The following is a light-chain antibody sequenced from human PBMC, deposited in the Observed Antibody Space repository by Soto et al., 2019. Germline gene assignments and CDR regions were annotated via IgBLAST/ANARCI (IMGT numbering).Light chain of an antibody. V-gene: IGKV3-20*01. Sequence: IQMTQSPGTLSLSAGERVTLSWRASQSVSSTYLAWYKQQPGQAPRLVSYGASNRATGIPDRFSGSGSGTEFTLTISRLEPEDFEVYYCQQYDSSSWTFGQGTKVDIK. CDR3: QQYDSSSWT. J-gene: IGKJ1*01. CDR1: QSVSSTY. CDR2: GAS.